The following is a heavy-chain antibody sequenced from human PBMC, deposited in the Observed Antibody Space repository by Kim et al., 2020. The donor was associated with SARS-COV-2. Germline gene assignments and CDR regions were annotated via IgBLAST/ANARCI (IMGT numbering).Heavy chain of an antibody. V-gene: IGHV1-18*01. Sequence: YAQKLQGRVTMTTDTSTSTAYMELRSLRSDDTAVYYCARRPRADDAFDIWGQGTMVTVSS. J-gene: IGHJ3*02. CDR3: ARRPRADDAFDI.